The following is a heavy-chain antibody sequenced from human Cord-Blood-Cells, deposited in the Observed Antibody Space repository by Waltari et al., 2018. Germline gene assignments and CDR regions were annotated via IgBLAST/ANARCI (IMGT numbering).Heavy chain of an antibody. V-gene: IGHV6-1*01. CDR3: ARGTTGVLFDP. Sequence: QVQLQQSGPGLVKPSQSLSITCATSGDSVTSNSASWNCISQSPLIGLEWRERKYYRSKWYNDYSVSVKSRITINPDTSKNQFSLQLNSVTPEDTAVYYCARGTTGVLFDPWGQGTLVTVSS. CDR1: GDSVTSNSAS. D-gene: IGHD2-8*01. J-gene: IGHJ5*02. CDR2: KYYRSKWYN.